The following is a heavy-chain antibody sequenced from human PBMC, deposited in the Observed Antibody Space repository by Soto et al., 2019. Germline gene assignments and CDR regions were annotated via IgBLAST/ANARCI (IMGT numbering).Heavy chain of an antibody. J-gene: IGHJ5*02. Sequence: GGSLRLSCAASGFTFSSFAMTWVRQAPGKGLEWVSGISGNAGSTYYADSVKGRFTISRDNSKNTLYLQMNSLRAEDTAVYYCAKDPITGTTGRWFDPWGQGTLVTVSS. CDR2: ISGNAGST. CDR3: AKDPITGTTGRWFDP. V-gene: IGHV3-23*01. CDR1: GFTFSSFA. D-gene: IGHD1-7*01.